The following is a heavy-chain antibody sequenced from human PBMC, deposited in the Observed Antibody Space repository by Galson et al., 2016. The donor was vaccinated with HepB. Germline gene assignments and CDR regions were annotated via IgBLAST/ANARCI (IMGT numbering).Heavy chain of an antibody. CDR2: IGHDGRNE. CDR3: ARDQSSFSVPRRPVGMDV. J-gene: IGHJ6*02. CDR1: GFIFSQYG. D-gene: IGHD6-13*01. Sequence: SLRLSCAASGFIFSQYGMHWVRQAPGKGLESVAVIGHDGRNEYYADSVKGRFTISRDNSKNTLYEQMNSLRVEDTAMYYCARDQSSFSVPRRPVGMDVWGQGTTVTVSS. V-gene: IGHV3-33*01.